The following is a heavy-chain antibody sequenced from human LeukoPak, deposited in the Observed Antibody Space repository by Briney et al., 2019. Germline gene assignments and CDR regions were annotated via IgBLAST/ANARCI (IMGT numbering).Heavy chain of an antibody. V-gene: IGHV3-53*04. CDR2: IYTGGNT. D-gene: IGHD1-1*01. CDR1: GFTISNYY. Sequence: GGPLRLSCAASGFTISNYYMSWVRQAPGKGLEWVSVIYTGGNTYYTDAVKGRFTISRHNSKNTLYLQMNNLRAEDTAVYYCARGGPATTIDYWGRGTLVTVSS. CDR3: ARGGPATTIDY. J-gene: IGHJ4*02.